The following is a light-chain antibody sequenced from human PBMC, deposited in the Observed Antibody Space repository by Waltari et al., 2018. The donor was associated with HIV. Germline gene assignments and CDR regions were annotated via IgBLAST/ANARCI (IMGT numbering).Light chain of an antibody. Sequence: QSALTQPASVSGSPGQSIPISCTGTSSEVGSDNLVSWYQQNPDKAPKLMIYEVSKRPSGVSNRFSGSKSGNTASLTISGLQAEDEAAYYCCSYAGSSTLIFGGGTKLTVL. V-gene: IGLV2-23*02. CDR3: CSYAGSSTLI. CDR2: EVS. J-gene: IGLJ2*01. CDR1: SSEVGSDNL.